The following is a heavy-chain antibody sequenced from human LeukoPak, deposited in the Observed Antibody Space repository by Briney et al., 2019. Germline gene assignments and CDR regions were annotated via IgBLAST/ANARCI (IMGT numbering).Heavy chain of an antibody. V-gene: IGHV1-69*05. Sequence: ASVKVSCKASGGTFSSYAISWVRQAPGQGLEWMGRIIPIFGTANYAQKFQGRVTITTDESTSTAYMELSSLRSEDTAVYYCARDRGSYYDSSGYYYGYWGQGTLATVSS. J-gene: IGHJ4*02. D-gene: IGHD3-22*01. CDR1: GGTFSSYA. CDR3: ARDRGSYYDSSGYYYGY. CDR2: IIPIFGTA.